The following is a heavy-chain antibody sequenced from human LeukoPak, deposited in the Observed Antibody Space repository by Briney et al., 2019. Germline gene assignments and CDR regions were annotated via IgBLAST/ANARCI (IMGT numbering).Heavy chain of an antibody. D-gene: IGHD3-22*01. CDR3: ARDQNYDSSGSDSSAAFDI. CDR1: GFTFSSYS. Sequence: GGSLRLSCAASGFTFSSYSMNWVRQAPGKGLEWVSSISSSSSYIYYADSVKGRFTISRDNAKNSLYLQMNSLRAEDTAVYYCARDQNYDSSGSDSSAAFDIWGQGTIVTVSS. CDR2: ISSSSSYI. V-gene: IGHV3-21*01. J-gene: IGHJ3*02.